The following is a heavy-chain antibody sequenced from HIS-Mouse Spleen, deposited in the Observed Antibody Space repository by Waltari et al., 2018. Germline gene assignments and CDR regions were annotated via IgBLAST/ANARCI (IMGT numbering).Heavy chain of an antibody. J-gene: IGHJ4*02. Sequence: EVQLVESGGGLVQPGRSLRLSCAASGFTFDDYAMHWVRQAPGKGLEWVSGISWNSGSIGYADSVKGRFTISRDNAKNSLYLQMNSLRAEDTALYYCAKDTGRGYAPLDYWGQGTLVTVSS. D-gene: IGHD2-15*01. CDR2: ISWNSGSI. CDR3: AKDTGRGYAPLDY. V-gene: IGHV3-9*01. CDR1: GFTFDDYA.